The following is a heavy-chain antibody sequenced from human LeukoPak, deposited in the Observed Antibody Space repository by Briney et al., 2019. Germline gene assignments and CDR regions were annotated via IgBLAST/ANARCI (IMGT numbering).Heavy chain of an antibody. CDR3: ARGLDRGIAAAP. CDR2: MNPNSGNT. Sequence: GASVKVSCKASGYIFTSYDINWVRQATGQGLEWMGWMNPNSGNTGYAQKFQGRVTMTRNTSISTAYMELSSLRSEDTAVYYCARGLDRGIAAAPWGQGTLVTVSS. D-gene: IGHD6-13*01. J-gene: IGHJ5*02. CDR1: GYIFTSYD. V-gene: IGHV1-8*01.